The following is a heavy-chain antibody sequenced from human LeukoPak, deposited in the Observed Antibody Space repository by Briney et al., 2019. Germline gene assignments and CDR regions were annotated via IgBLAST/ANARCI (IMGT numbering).Heavy chain of an antibody. Sequence: PGGSLRLSCAASGFTFSSYAMSWVRQAPGKGLEWVSAISGSGGSTYYADSVKGRFTISRDNFKNTLYLQMNSLRAGDTAVYYCAKVDDFWSGYFDYWGQGTLVTVSS. CDR1: GFTFSSYA. CDR3: AKVDDFWSGYFDY. J-gene: IGHJ4*02. D-gene: IGHD3-3*01. V-gene: IGHV3-23*01. CDR2: ISGSGGST.